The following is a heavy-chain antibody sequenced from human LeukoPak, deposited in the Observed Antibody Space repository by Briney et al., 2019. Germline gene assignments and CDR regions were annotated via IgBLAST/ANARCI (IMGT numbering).Heavy chain of an antibody. CDR2: IIPIYGTA. V-gene: IGHV1-69*13. CDR1: GGTFSNYP. D-gene: IGHD5-24*01. Sequence: ASVKVSCKASGGTFSNYPIIWVRQAPGRGLEWLGGIIPIYGTANYVQMFQGRITLTAHESTATAYMELTSLTSDDTAMYFCATHTGGYNYWWFDIWGQGTLVTVSS. J-gene: IGHJ5*02. CDR3: ATHTGGYNYWWFDI.